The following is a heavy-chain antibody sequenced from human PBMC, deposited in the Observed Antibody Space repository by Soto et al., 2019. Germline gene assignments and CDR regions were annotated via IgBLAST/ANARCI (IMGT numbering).Heavy chain of an antibody. D-gene: IGHD3-10*01. CDR2: IYYSGST. J-gene: IGHJ4*02. CDR3: AKKCHCASGTYLYYFDY. V-gene: IGHV4-59*01. CDR1: GGSISSYY. Sequence: SETLSLTCTVSGGSISSYYWSWIRQPPGKGLEWIGYIYYSGSTNYNPSLKSRATISVDTSKNQFSLKLSSVTAADTAVYYCAKKCHCASGTYLYYFDYWGQGIQVTVSS.